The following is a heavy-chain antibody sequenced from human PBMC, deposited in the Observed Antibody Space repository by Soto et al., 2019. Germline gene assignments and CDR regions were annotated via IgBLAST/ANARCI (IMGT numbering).Heavy chain of an antibody. CDR2: ISGSGGST. CDR3: TIVRGGHYYYYYMDV. D-gene: IGHD3-10*01. Sequence: EVQLLESGGGLVQPGGSLRLSCAASGFTFSSYAMSWVRQAPGKGLEWVSAISGSGGSTYYADSVKGRFTISRDNSKNTLDLQMNSLRAEDTAVYSCTIVRGGHYYYYYMDVWGKGTTVTVSS. J-gene: IGHJ6*03. V-gene: IGHV3-23*01. CDR1: GFTFSSYA.